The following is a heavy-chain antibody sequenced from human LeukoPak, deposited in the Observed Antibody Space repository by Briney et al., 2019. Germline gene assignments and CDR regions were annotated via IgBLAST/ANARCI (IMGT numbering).Heavy chain of an antibody. D-gene: IGHD3-3*01. CDR1: GFSFSSYS. CDR3: ARDLRFLEWLFGAFDI. Sequence: GGPLRLSCAASGFSFSSYSMNWARQSPGKGLEWDSYISSSSSTISYADSVKGRFPISRDNAKNSMYLQMNSLRAEDTAVYYCARDLRFLEWLFGAFDIWGQGTMVTVSS. J-gene: IGHJ3*02. V-gene: IGHV3-48*01. CDR2: ISSSSSTI.